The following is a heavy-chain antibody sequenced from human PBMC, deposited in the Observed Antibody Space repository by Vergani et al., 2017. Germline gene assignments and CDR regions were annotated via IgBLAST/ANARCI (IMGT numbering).Heavy chain of an antibody. Sequence: EVLLVESGGDLVQPGGSLRLSCEASGFNFQIYWMGWVRQTAEKGLEWVANIKQDGSEDYYVDSVKGRFTITRDNAKKFIYLQVNSLRADDTAVYYCARDCTSGGCPDNYGMDVWGQGATVTVSS. CDR1: GFNFQIYW. V-gene: IGHV3-7*01. CDR2: IKQDGSED. J-gene: IGHJ6*02. D-gene: IGHD2-8*01. CDR3: ARDCTSGGCPDNYGMDV.